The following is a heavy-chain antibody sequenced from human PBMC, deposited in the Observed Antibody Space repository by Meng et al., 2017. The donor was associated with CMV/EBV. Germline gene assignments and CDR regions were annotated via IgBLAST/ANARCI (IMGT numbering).Heavy chain of an antibody. CDR3: AKDHVVVVPAAIPDYYYYGMDV. D-gene: IGHD2-2*02. Sequence: SCAASGFTFSSYGMHWVRQAPGKGLEWVAFIRYDGSNKYYADSVKGRFTISRDNSKNTLYLQMNSLRAEDTAVYYCAKDHVVVVPAAIPDYYYYGMDVWGQGTTVTVSS. V-gene: IGHV3-30*02. CDR1: GFTFSSYG. CDR2: IRYDGSNK. J-gene: IGHJ6*02.